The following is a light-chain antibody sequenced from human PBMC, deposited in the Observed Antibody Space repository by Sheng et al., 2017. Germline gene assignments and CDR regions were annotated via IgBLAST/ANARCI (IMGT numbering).Light chain of an antibody. Sequence: DIQMTQSPSTLSASVGDRVTITCRASQNIDTWLAWYQEKPGKAPELLIYKASTLETGVPSRFSGSASGTDFTLTISGLQPEDVATYYCQQTYTTPLTFGGGTKVEIK. CDR2: KAS. CDR1: QNIDTW. V-gene: IGKV1-5*03. J-gene: IGKJ4*01. CDR3: QQTYTTPLT.